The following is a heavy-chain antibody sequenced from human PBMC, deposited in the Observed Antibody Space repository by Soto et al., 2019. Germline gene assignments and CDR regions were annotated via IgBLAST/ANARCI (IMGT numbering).Heavy chain of an antibody. V-gene: IGHV3-21*01. D-gene: IGHD5-12*01. CDR2: ISSSSSYI. CDR3: AREEYSGYDPVDY. J-gene: IGHJ4*02. CDR1: GFTFSSYS. Sequence: GGSLRLSCAASGFTFSSYSMNWVRQAPGKGLEWVSSISSSSSYIYYADSVKGRFTISRDNAKNSLYLQMNSLRAEDTAVYYCAREEYSGYDPVDYWGQGTLVTVSS.